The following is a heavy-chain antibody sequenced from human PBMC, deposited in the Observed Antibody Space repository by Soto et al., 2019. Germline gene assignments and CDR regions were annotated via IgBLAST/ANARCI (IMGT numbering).Heavy chain of an antibody. J-gene: IGHJ4*02. D-gene: IGHD3-16*01. Sequence: GGSLRLSCAASGFTFSNYAMNWVRQAPGKGLEWVSSISSSSIYIYYADSVKGRFTISRDNAKNSVHLQMNSLRAEDTAVYYCARTWGSTNEYWGRGTLVTVSS. CDR2: ISSSSIYI. CDR1: GFTFSNYA. V-gene: IGHV3-21*04. CDR3: ARTWGSTNEY.